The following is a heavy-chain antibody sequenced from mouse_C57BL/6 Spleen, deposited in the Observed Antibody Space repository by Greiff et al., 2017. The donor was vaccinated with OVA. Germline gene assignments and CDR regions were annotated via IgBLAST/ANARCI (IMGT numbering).Heavy chain of an antibody. V-gene: IGHV1-69*01. CDR2: IDPSDSYT. J-gene: IGHJ4*01. CDR3: ARWGSSGCQDY. D-gene: IGHD3-2*02. CDR1: GYTFTSYW. Sequence: QVQLQQPGAELVMPGASVKLSCKASGYTFTSYWMHWVKQRPGQGLEWIGEIDPSDSYTNYNQKFKGKSTLTVDKSSSTAYMQLSSLTSEDSAVYYCARWGSSGCQDYWGQGTSVTVSS.